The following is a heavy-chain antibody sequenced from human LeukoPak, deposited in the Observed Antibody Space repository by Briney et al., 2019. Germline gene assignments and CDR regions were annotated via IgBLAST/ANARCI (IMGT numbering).Heavy chain of an antibody. CDR2: IYYSGTT. CDR1: GASISSDDYF. CDR3: ARTRGRVSKTDFDS. V-gene: IGHV4-39*07. J-gene: IGHJ4*02. Sequence: PSETLSLTCTVSGASISSDDYFWGWIRQPPGKGLEWIATIYYSGTTYYNPSLSSRVTISADSSKNQFSLRLRSVTAADAAVYFCARTRGRVSKTDFDSWGQGTLVTVSS. D-gene: IGHD5/OR15-5a*01.